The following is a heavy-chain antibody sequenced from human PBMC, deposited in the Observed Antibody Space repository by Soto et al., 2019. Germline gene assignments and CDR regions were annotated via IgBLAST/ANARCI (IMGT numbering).Heavy chain of an antibody. D-gene: IGHD3-22*01. CDR1: GFTFSSYA. CDR3: AKGITMLVVGIKT. J-gene: IGHJ5*02. CDR2: ISGSGGST. Sequence: EVRLLESGGGLVQPGGSLRLSCAASGFTFSSYAMTWVRQAPGKGLEWVSVISGSGGSTYYADSVKGRFTISRDNSKNMFYLEMNSLRAEDTAAYYCAKGITMLVVGIKTWGQGTLVSVSS. V-gene: IGHV3-23*01.